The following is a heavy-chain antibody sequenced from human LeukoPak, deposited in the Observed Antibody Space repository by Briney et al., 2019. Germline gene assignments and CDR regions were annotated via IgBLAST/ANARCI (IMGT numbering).Heavy chain of an antibody. CDR1: GGSIRSYY. CDR2: LYYSGSN. V-gene: IGHV4-59*01. J-gene: IGHJ6*03. D-gene: IGHD3-10*01. CDR3: ARGSITMLRGITIRKGPPEDYYYMDV. Sequence: SETLSLTCTVSGGSIRSYYRSWIRQPPGKGLESIGYLYYSGSNSYNPARKSRVTILEDTSKNEFSLRLSAVSAADTAVEYCARGSITMLRGITIRKGPPEDYYYMDVWGKGTTVTVSS.